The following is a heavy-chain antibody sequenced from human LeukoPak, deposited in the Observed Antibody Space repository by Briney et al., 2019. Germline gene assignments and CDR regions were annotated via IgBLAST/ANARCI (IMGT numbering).Heavy chain of an antibody. CDR3: AKDLYGDYSSDY. CDR2: IRGSGGRT. D-gene: IGHD4-17*01. J-gene: IGHJ4*02. V-gene: IGHV3-23*01. Sequence: GGSLRLSCAASGFTFSSYAMSWVRQAAGKGLEWVSAIRGSGGRTYYADSVKGRFTISRDNFNNTLHLQMNSLRAEDTAVYYCAKDLYGDYSSDYWGQGTLVTVSS. CDR1: GFTFSSYA.